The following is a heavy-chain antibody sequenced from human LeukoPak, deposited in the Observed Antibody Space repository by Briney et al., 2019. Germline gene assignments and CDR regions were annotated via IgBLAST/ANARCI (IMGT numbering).Heavy chain of an antibody. J-gene: IGHJ5*02. Sequence: ASVKVSCKASGYTFTGYYMHWVRQAPGQGLEWMGWINPNSGGTNYAQKFQGRVTMTRDTSISTAYMGLSRLRSDDTAVYYCAKPTMVRDRGHWFDPWGQGTLVTVSS. V-gene: IGHV1-2*02. CDR3: AKPTMVRDRGHWFDP. CDR1: GYTFTGYY. D-gene: IGHD3-10*01. CDR2: INPNSGGT.